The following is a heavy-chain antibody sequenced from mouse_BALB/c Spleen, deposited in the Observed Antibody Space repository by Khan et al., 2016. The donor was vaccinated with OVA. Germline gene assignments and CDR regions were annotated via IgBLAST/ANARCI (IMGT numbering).Heavy chain of an antibody. CDR3: AMGRTY. CDR1: GYSITSDYA. CDR2: INYSGST. J-gene: IGHJ3*01. V-gene: IGHV3-2*02. Sequence: EVQLQESGPGLVKPSQSLSLTCTVTGYSITSDYAWNWLRQFPGNKLEWMGYINYSGSTSYNPSLKSRISVTRDTSKNQFFLQLNSVTTEDTATYYCAMGRTYWGQGTLVAVSA. D-gene: IGHD2-3*01.